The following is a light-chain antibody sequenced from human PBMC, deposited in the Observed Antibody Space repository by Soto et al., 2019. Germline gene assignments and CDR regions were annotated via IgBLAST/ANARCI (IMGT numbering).Light chain of an antibody. CDR1: QSISFY. V-gene: IGKV3-11*01. CDR3: QQHGSSPIT. CDR2: DAS. J-gene: IGKJ5*01. Sequence: EIVLTQSPATLSLSPGERATLSCRASQSISFYLTWYQHKPGQAPRLLIYDASNRATGIPARFSGSGYGTDFTLTISRLEPEDFAVYYCQQHGSSPITFGQGTRLEIK.